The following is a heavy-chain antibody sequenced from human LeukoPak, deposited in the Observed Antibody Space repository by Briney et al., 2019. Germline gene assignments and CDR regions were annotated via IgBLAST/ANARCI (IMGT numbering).Heavy chain of an antibody. V-gene: IGHV3-11*06. J-gene: IGHJ4*02. Sequence: GRFTISRDNAKDSLYPQMTSLRAEDTAVYYCARGPSGTYRYALVYWGQGTLVTVSS. D-gene: IGHD3-16*02. CDR3: ARGPSGTYRYALVY.